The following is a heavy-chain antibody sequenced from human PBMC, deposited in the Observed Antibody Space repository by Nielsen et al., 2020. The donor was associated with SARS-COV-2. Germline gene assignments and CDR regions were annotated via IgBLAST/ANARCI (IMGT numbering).Heavy chain of an antibody. D-gene: IGHD6-19*01. CDR3: ARDRSSGWYEGGWFDP. CDR2: ISAYNGDT. Sequence: ASVKVSCKTSGFTFSSSAVQWVRQARGQRLEWMGWISAYNGDTNYAQKLQGRVTMTTDTSTSTAYMELRSLRSDDTAVYYCARDRSSGWYEGGWFDPWGQGTLVTVSS. CDR1: GFTFSSSA. V-gene: IGHV1-18*01. J-gene: IGHJ5*02.